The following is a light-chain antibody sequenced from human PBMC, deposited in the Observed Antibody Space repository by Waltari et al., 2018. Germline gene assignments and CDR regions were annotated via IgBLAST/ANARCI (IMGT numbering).Light chain of an antibody. CDR3: QQLIHYLWT. Sequence: DIQLTQSPSFLSASVGDSVTITCRASQGISSYLALYQQKPGKAPELLIYSASTLQSGVPSRFSASGSGTEFTLTISSLQPEDFATYHCQQLIHYLWTFGQGTKVEI. J-gene: IGKJ1*01. V-gene: IGKV1-9*01. CDR1: QGISSY. CDR2: SAS.